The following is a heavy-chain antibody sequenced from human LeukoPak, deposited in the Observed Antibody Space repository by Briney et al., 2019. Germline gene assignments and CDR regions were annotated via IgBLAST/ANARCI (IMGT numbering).Heavy chain of an antibody. V-gene: IGHV4-4*09. CDR3: ARRVSSTGVRPNIYQYMDV. CDR2: IQTSGST. Sequence: SETLSLTCTVSGDSISGYSWSWIRQSPEKGLEWIGLIQTSGSTKYKPSLKSRVTISVDTSKNQLSLKVSSVTAADTAVYYCARRVSSTGVRPNIYQYMDVWGKGTTVTVSS. D-gene: IGHD6-13*01. CDR1: GDSISGYS. J-gene: IGHJ6*03.